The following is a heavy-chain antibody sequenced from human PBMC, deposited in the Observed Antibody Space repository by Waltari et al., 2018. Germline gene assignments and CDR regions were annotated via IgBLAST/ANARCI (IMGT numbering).Heavy chain of an antibody. CDR1: GFTFSSYG. CDR2: IRYDGSNK. J-gene: IGHJ2*01. D-gene: IGHD3-3*01. V-gene: IGHV3-30*02. CDR3: AKEEAYYDFWSGFRGYFDL. Sequence: QVQLVESGGGVVQPGGSLRLSCAASGFTFSSYGMHWVRQAPGKGLEWVAFIRYDGSNKYYADSVKCRFTIARDNSKNTLYLQMNSLRAEDTAVYYCAKEEAYYDFWSGFRGYFDLWGRGTLVTVSS.